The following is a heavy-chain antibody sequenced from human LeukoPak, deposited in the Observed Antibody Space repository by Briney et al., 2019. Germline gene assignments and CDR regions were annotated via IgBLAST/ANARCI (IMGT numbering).Heavy chain of an antibody. V-gene: IGHV3-15*01. CDR1: GFTFSNAW. J-gene: IGHJ4*02. D-gene: IGHD6-13*01. Sequence: SGGSLRLSCAASGFTFSNAWMSWVRQAPGKGLEWVGRIKSKTDGGTTDYAAPVKGRFTISRDDSKNTLYLQMNSLKTEDTAVYYCTTSRGIAAGSYFDYWGQGTLVTVSS. CDR2: IKSKTDGGTT. CDR3: TTSRGIAAGSYFDY.